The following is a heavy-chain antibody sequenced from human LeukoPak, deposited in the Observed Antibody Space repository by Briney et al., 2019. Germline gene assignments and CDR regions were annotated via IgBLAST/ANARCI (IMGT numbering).Heavy chain of an antibody. CDR1: GFTLSDHY. J-gene: IGHJ4*02. V-gene: IGHV3-11*04. CDR2: ISSSGSTI. Sequence: PGGSLRLSCAASGFTLSDHYIDGVRHAPGKGLEWVSYISSSGSTIYYADSVKGRFTISRDNAKNSLYLQMNSLRAEDTAVYYCARVGNADIVVVSAYYFDYWGQGTLVTVSS. CDR3: ARVGNADIVVVSAYYFDY. D-gene: IGHD2-15*01.